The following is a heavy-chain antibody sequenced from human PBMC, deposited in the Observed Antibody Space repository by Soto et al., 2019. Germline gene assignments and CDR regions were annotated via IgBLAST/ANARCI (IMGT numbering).Heavy chain of an antibody. CDR2: ISTYNGDT. Sequence: QVQLVQSGAEVRKPGASVKVSCKASGYTFSTSGMSWLRQAPGQGLEWMGWISTYNGDTNDAPKLQDRVTMTSDTSTSTVYMELMRLRSDDTAVYDCAIAVAAPDYCYGRNVLGQWTRVTVSS. CDR1: GYTFSTSG. J-gene: IGHJ6*02. D-gene: IGHD6-19*01. CDR3: AIAVAAPDYCYGRNV. V-gene: IGHV1-18*01.